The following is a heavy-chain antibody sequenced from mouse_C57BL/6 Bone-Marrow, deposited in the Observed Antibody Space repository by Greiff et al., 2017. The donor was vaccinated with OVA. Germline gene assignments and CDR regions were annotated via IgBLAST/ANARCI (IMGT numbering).Heavy chain of an antibody. CDR1: GFTFSSYG. D-gene: IGHD2-5*01. J-gene: IGHJ4*01. V-gene: IGHV5-6*01. CDR2: ISSGGSYT. Sequence: EVKLVESGGDLVKPGGSLKLSCAASGFTFSSYGMSWVRQTPDKRLEWVATISSGGSYTYYPDSVKGRFTLSRDNAKNTLYLQISSLKSEDTAMYYCARPPYYSNYAMDYWGQGTSVTVSS. CDR3: ARPPYYSNYAMDY.